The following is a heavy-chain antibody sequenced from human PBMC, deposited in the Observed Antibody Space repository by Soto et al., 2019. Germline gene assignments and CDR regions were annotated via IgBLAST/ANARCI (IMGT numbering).Heavy chain of an antibody. D-gene: IGHD4-17*01. CDR2: ISSSSSTI. CDR1: GFTFSSYS. J-gene: IGHJ3*02. Sequence: SLRLSCAASGFTFSSYSMNWVRQAPGKGLEWVSYISSSSSTIYYADSVKGRFTISRDNAKNSLYLQMNSLRDEDTAVYYCARGWAGPRLRAAFDIWGQGTMVTVSS. V-gene: IGHV3-48*02. CDR3: ARGWAGPRLRAAFDI.